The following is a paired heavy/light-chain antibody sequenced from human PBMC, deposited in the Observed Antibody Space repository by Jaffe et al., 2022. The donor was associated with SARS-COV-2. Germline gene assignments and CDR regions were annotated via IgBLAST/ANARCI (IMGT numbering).Heavy chain of an antibody. J-gene: IGHJ5*02. V-gene: IGHV4-34*01. CDR1: GGSFSGYY. D-gene: IGHD2-2*01. CDR2: INHSGST. Sequence: QVQLQQWGAGLLKPSETLSLTCAVYGGSFSGYYWSWIRQPPGKGLEWIGEINHSGSTNYNPSLKSRVTISVDTSKNQFSLKLSSVTAADTAVYYCARRTVVPAAPIGDWFDPWGQGTLVTVSS. CDR3: ARRTVVPAAPIGDWFDP.
Light chain of an antibody. J-gene: IGKJ2*01. CDR3: QQSYSTPFT. CDR2: AAS. CDR1: QSISSY. V-gene: IGKV1-39*01. Sequence: DIQMTQSPSSLSASVGDRVTITCRASQSISSYLNWYQQKPGKAPKLLIYAASSLQSGVPSRFSGSGSGTDFTLTISSLQPEDFATYYCQQSYSTPFTFGQGTKLEIK.